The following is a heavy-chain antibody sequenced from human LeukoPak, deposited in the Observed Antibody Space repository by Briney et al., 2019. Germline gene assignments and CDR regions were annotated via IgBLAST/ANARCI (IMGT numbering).Heavy chain of an antibody. CDR2: ISSSSSTI. J-gene: IGHJ4*02. Sequence: GGSLRLSCAASGFTFNIYSMNWVRQALGKGLEWVSYISSSSSTIYYADSVKGRFTISRDNAKNSLYLQMNSLRAEDTAVYYCARDGSYYGIGYWGQGTLVTVSS. V-gene: IGHV3-48*01. CDR3: ARDGSYYGIGY. CDR1: GFTFNIYS. D-gene: IGHD1-26*01.